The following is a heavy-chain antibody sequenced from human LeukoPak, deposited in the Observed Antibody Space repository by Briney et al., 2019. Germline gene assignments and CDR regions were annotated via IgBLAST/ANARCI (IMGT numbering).Heavy chain of an antibody. V-gene: IGHV3-23*01. CDR3: AKAERYDFWSGLYYFDY. Sequence: GGSLRLSCAASGFTFSSNGMHWVRQAPGKGLEWVSAISGSGGSTYYADSVKGRFTISRDNSKNTLYLQMNSLRAEDTAVYYCAKAERYDFWSGLYYFDYWGQGTLVTVSS. CDR1: GFTFSSNG. D-gene: IGHD3-3*01. J-gene: IGHJ4*02. CDR2: ISGSGGST.